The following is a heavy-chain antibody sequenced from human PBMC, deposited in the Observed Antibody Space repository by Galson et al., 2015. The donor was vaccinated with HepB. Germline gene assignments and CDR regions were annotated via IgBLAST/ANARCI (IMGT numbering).Heavy chain of an antibody. J-gene: IGHJ4*02. CDR2: IIPIFGTT. CDR3: ARAYDASSGWYFY. Sequence: SVKVSCKASGGTFSNFPITWVRQAPGQGLEWMGGIIPIFGTTHYAQKFQGRVTIKADESTTTAYMELSSLRSEDTAVYYCARAYDASSGWYFYWGQGTLLTVSS. CDR1: GGTFSNFP. D-gene: IGHD6-19*01. V-gene: IGHV1-69*13.